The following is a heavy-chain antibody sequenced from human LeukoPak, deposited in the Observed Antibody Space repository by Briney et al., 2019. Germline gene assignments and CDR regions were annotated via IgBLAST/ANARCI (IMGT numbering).Heavy chain of an antibody. D-gene: IGHD5-18*01. CDR3: ARGGYTYGLCYFDY. Sequence: ETLSLTCAVSGYSISSGYYWGWIRQPPGKGLEWVAAISGSGGSTYYADSVKGRFTISRDNSKNTLYLQMNGLRAEDTAVYYCARGGYTYGLCYFDYWGQGTLVTVSS. J-gene: IGHJ4*02. CDR2: ISGSGGST. V-gene: IGHV3-23*01. CDR1: GYSISSGYY.